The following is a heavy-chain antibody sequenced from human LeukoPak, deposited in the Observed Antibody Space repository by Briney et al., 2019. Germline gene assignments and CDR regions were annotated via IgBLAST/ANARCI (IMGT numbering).Heavy chain of an antibody. J-gene: IGHJ5*02. D-gene: IGHD3-22*01. V-gene: IGHV1-69*13. CDR1: GGTFSSYA. CDR3: ARGGFWDSGYPRYNWFDP. Sequence: SVKVSCKASGGTFSSYAISWVRQAPGQGLEWMGGIIPIFGTANYAQKFQGRVTITADESTSTAYMELSSLRSEDTAVYYCARGGFWDSGYPRYNWFDPWGQGTLVTVSS. CDR2: IIPIFGTA.